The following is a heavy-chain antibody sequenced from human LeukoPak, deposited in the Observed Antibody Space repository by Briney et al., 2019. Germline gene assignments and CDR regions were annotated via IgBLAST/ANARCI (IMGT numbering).Heavy chain of an antibody. CDR1: GGSISSYY. CDR3: ARGGGYYDFWSGYYTGGYFDY. D-gene: IGHD3-3*01. V-gene: IGHV4-59*01. CDR2: IYYSGST. Sequence: PSETLSLTCTVSGGSISSYYWSWIRQPPGKGLEWIGYIYYSGSTNYNPSLKSRVTISVDTSKNQFSLKLSSVTAADTAVYYCARGGGYYDFWSGYYTGGYFDYWGQGTLVTVSS. J-gene: IGHJ4*02.